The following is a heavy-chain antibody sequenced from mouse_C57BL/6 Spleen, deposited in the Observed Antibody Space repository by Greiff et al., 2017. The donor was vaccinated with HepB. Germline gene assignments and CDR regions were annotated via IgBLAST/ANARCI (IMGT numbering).Heavy chain of an antibody. D-gene: IGHD1-1*02. J-gene: IGHJ1*03. CDR1: GYTFTNYW. CDR3: ARAPYGPSCFDV. V-gene: IGHV1-63*01. CDR2: IYPGGGYT. Sequence: QVQLKESGAELVRPGTSVKMSCKASGYTFTNYWIGWAKQRPGHGLEWIGDIYPGGGYTNYNEKFKGKATLTADKSSSTAYMQFSSLTSEDSAIYYCARAPYGPSCFDVWGTGTTVTVSS.